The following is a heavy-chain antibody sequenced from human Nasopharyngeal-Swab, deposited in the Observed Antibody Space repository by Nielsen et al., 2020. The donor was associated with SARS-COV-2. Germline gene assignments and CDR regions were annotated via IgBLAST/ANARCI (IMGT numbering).Heavy chain of an antibody. CDR2: IIPIFGIA. D-gene: IGHD6-13*01. V-gene: IGHV1-69*04. CDR3: ASAAGSWNYYYYYGMDV. Sequence: SVKVSCKASGGTFSSYAISWVRQAPGQGLEWMGRIIPIFGIANYAQKFQGRVTITADKSTSTAYMELSSLRSEDTAVYYCASAAGSWNYYYYYGMDVWGQGTTVTVSS. CDR1: GGTFSSYA. J-gene: IGHJ6*02.